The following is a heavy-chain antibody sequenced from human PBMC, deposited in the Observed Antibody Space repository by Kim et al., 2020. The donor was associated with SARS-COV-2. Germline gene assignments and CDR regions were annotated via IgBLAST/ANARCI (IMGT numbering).Heavy chain of an antibody. CDR2: INTNTGNP. D-gene: IGHD3-22*01. CDR3: ARFPAYYYDSNGYYSEYFQH. Sequence: ASVKVSCKASGYTFTSYAMNWVRQAPGQGLEWMGWINTNTGNPTYAQGFTGRFVFSLDTSVSTAYLQISSLKAEDTAVYYCARFPAYYYDSNGYYSEYFQHWGQGTLVTVSS. CDR1: GYTFTSYA. J-gene: IGHJ1*01. V-gene: IGHV7-4-1*02.